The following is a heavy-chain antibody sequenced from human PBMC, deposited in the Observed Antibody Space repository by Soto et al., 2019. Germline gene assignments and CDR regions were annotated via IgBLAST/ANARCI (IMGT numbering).Heavy chain of an antibody. D-gene: IGHD6-13*01. V-gene: IGHV1-2*04. CDR3: ARGCESSSLDAFDI. CDR2: INPNSGGT. J-gene: IGHJ3*02. Sequence: GASVKVSCKASGYTFTGYYMHWVRQAPGQGLEWMGWINPNSGGTNYAQKFQGWVTMTRDTSISTAYMELSRLRSDDTAVYYCARGCESSSLDAFDIWGQGTMVTVSS. CDR1: GYTFTGYY.